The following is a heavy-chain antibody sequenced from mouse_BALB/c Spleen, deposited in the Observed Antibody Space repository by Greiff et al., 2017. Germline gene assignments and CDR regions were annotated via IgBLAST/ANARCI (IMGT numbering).Heavy chain of an antibody. CDR2: ISYSGST. D-gene: IGHD2-3*01. CDR1: GYSITSDYA. J-gene: IGHJ4*01. Sequence: EVKVEESGPGLVKPSQSLSLTCTVTGYSITSDYAWNWIRQFPGNKLEWMGYISYSGSTSYNPSLKSRISITRDTSKNQFFLQLNSVTTEDTATYYCARDGYLLSMDYWGQGTSVTVSS. V-gene: IGHV3-2*02. CDR3: ARDGYLLSMDY.